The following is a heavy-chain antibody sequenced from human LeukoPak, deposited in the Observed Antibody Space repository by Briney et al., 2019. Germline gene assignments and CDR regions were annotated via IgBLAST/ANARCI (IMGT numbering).Heavy chain of an antibody. CDR2: FDPEDGET. CDR1: GYTLTELS. V-gene: IGHV1-24*01. CDR3: ATDPIYFNSSGPAGYYGMDV. J-gene: IGHJ6*02. Sequence: ASVKVSCKVSGYTLTELSMHWVRQAPGKGLEWMGGFDPEDGETIYAQKFQGRVTMTEDTSTDTAYMELSSLRSEGTAVYYCATDPIYFNSSGPAGYYGMDVWGQGTTVTVSS. D-gene: IGHD2/OR15-2a*01.